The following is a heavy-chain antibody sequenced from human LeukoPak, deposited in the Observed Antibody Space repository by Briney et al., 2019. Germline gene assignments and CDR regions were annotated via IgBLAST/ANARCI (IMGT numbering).Heavy chain of an antibody. D-gene: IGHD1-26*01. CDR2: ISSSSSYI. CDR1: GFTFSSYS. CDR3: ASLNIVGATTIDY. Sequence: GGSLRLSCAASGFTFSSYSMNWVRQAPGKGLEWGSSISSSSSYIYYADAVKGRFTISRDNAKNSLYLQMNSLRAEDTAVYYCASLNIVGATTIDYWGQGTLVTVSS. V-gene: IGHV3-21*01. J-gene: IGHJ4*02.